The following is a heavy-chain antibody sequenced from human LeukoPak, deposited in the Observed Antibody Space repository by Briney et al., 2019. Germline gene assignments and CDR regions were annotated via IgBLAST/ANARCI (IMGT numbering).Heavy chain of an antibody. Sequence: ASVKVSCKASGYTFTSYDINWVRQDTGQGLEWMGWMNPNSGNTGYAQKFQGRVTMTRNTSISTVYRELSSLRSEDTAVYYCAREGLRARSSDPWGQGTLVTVSS. CDR3: AREGLRARSSDP. V-gene: IGHV1-8*01. CDR2: MNPNSGNT. CDR1: GYTFTSYD. D-gene: IGHD6-6*01. J-gene: IGHJ5*02.